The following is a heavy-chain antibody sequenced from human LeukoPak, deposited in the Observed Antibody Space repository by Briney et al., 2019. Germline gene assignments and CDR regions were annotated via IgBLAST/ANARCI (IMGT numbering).Heavy chain of an antibody. D-gene: IGHD3-16*01. CDR2: RYYSGST. Sequence: SSETPSLTCSVSGGSISSYYWTWIRQPPGKGLEWIGYRYYSGSTTYNPSLKSRVTISVDTSKSQFSLKLISVTAADTAIYYCARVRGDFETDWGQGTLVTVSS. CDR1: GGSISSYY. CDR3: ARVRGDFETD. V-gene: IGHV4-59*01. J-gene: IGHJ1*01.